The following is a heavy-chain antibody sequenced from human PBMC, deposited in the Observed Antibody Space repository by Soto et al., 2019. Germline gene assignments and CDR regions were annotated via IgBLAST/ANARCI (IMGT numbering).Heavy chain of an antibody. V-gene: IGHV3-9*01. D-gene: IGHD6-13*01. J-gene: IGHJ4*02. CDR1: GFTFDDYA. CDR2: ISWNSGSI. Sequence: EVQLVESGGGLVQPGRSLRLSCAASGFTFDDYAMHWVRQAPGKGLEWVSGISWNSGSIGYADSVKGRFTISRDNAKNSLNLQMNSLRAEDTALYYCAKAAGPYYFDYWGQGTLVTVSS. CDR3: AKAAGPYYFDY.